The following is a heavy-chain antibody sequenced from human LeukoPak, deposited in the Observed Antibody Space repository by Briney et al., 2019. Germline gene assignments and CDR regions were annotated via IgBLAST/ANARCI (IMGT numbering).Heavy chain of an antibody. CDR2: IYSGGTT. J-gene: IGHJ4*02. D-gene: IGHD3-10*01. CDR3: ARGEFYGSGTF. V-gene: IGHV3-53*01. CDR1: GFTVSSNY. Sequence: GGSLRLSCAASGFTVSSNYMSWVRQAPGKGLEWVSIIYSGGTTFYADSVKGRFTISRDNSKNTLYLQMNSLRVEDTAVYYCARGEFYGSGTFWGQGTPVTVSS.